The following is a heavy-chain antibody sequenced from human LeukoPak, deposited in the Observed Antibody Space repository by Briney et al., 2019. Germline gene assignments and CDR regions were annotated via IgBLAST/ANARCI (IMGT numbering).Heavy chain of an antibody. D-gene: IGHD3-10*01. CDR2: VYYFGNA. V-gene: IGHV4-39*01. Sequence: AAETLSLTCSVSNGSITTTRYYWAWIRQSPGKRLEWIGSVYYFGNAYYRPSLLSRATISIDTSKKRISLNLTSVTARDTAIYYCATHMEGSYFESWGQGTLVTVSS. CDR1: NGSITTTRYY. J-gene: IGHJ4*02. CDR3: ATHMEGSYFES.